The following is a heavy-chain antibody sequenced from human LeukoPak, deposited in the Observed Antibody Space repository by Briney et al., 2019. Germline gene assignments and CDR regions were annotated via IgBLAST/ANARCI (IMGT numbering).Heavy chain of an antibody. V-gene: IGHV3-48*03. CDR2: ISSSGSPK. Sequence: PGGSLRLSCAASGFTFSSYEMNWVRQAPGKGLEWVSYISSSGSPKYYADSVEGRFTISRDNAKNSLYLQMNSLRAEDTAVYYCARVWQQLVQYWGQGTLVTVSS. J-gene: IGHJ4*02. CDR3: ARVWQQLVQY. CDR1: GFTFSSYE. D-gene: IGHD6-13*01.